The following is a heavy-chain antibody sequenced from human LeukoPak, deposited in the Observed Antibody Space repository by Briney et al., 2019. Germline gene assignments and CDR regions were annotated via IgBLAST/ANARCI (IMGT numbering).Heavy chain of an antibody. V-gene: IGHV3-23*01. D-gene: IGHD6-13*01. CDR1: GFTFSSYS. CDR3: AKGESSRWAYYSYAMDV. J-gene: IGHJ6*02. Sequence: TGGSLRLSCAASGFTFSSYSMTWVRPAPGKGLEWVSTISGSVGSTYYADSVRGRFTISRDNSRNTVHLQMNSLRAEDTAVYYCAKGESSRWAYYSYAMDVWGQGTTVTVSS. CDR2: ISGSVGST.